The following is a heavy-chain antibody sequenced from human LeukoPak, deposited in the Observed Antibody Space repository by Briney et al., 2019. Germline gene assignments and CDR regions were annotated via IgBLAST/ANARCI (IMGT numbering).Heavy chain of an antibody. D-gene: IGHD2-2*01. V-gene: IGHV1-2*06. CDR2: INPNSGGT. J-gene: IGHJ5*02. Sequence: ASVKVSCKASGYTFTDYYIHWVRQAPGQGLEWMGRINPNSGGTNYAQKFQGRVTMTRDTSISTAYMELSRLRSDDTAVYYCARGSCSSTSCHPALNWFDPWGQGTLVTVSS. CDR1: GYTFTDYY. CDR3: ARGSCSSTSCHPALNWFDP.